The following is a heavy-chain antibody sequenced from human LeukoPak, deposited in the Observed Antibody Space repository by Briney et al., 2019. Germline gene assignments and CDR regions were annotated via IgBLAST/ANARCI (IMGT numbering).Heavy chain of an antibody. CDR1: GFTFSSYA. J-gene: IGHJ4*02. D-gene: IGHD2-21*02. Sequence: GGSLRLSCSASGFTFSSYAMHWVRQAPGKGLEYVSAISSNGGSTYYADSVKGRFTISRDNSKDTLYLQMSSLRPEDTAVYYCVKGIVVVTARAFDYWGQGTLVTVSS. CDR2: ISSNGGST. CDR3: VKGIVVVTARAFDY. V-gene: IGHV3-64D*06.